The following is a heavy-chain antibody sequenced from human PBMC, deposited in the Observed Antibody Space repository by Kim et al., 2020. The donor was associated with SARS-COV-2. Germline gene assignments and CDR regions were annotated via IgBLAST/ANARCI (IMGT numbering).Heavy chain of an antibody. J-gene: IGHJ5*02. Sequence: ASVKVSCKASGYTFTSYGISWVRQAPGQGLEWMGWISAYNGNTNYAQKLQGRVTMTTDTSTSTAYMELRSLRSDDTAVYYCARDHGYDYVWGSYRYTSGFDPWGQGTLVTVSS. CDR1: GYTFTSYG. V-gene: IGHV1-18*04. CDR3: ARDHGYDYVWGSYRYTSGFDP. D-gene: IGHD3-16*02. CDR2: ISAYNGNT.